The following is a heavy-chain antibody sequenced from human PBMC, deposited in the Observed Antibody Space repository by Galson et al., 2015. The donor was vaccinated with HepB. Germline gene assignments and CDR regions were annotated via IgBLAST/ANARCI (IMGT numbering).Heavy chain of an antibody. CDR3: ARGSGSYYNQDFDY. Sequence: SETLSITCTVSGGSISSYYWSWIRQTAGKGLEWIGRIYTSGSTNYNPSLKSRVTMSVDTSKNQFSLKLSSVTAADTAVYYCARGSGSYYNQDFDYWGQGTLVTVSS. CDR2: IYTSGST. J-gene: IGHJ4*02. D-gene: IGHD3-10*01. V-gene: IGHV4-4*07. CDR1: GGSISSYY.